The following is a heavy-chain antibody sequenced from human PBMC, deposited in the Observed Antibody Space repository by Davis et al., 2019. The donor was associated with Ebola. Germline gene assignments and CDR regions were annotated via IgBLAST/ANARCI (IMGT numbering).Heavy chain of an antibody. CDR3: TREGGSYYDRGGYVFDI. J-gene: IGHJ3*02. Sequence: ASVKVSCKASGYRFTSYYMHWVRQAPGQGLEWMGIINPITGGTSYAQNFQVRVNMTRDTSTGKVYMKLSSLRSEDTAVYYCTREGGSYYDRGGYVFDIWGQGTMVKVAS. D-gene: IGHD3-22*01. CDR2: INPITGGT. CDR1: GYRFTSYY. V-gene: IGHV1-46*01.